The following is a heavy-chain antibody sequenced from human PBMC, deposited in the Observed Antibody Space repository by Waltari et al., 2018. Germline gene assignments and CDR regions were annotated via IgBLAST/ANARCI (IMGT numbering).Heavy chain of an antibody. V-gene: IGHV3-43*01. Sequence: EVQLVESGGVGVQPGGALRLSWAGSGFNFRDYKMHWVRQAPGKGLEWVSLISWDGGSTYYADSVKGRFAISRDNTKKSLYLQMNSLRSEDTAFYYCVKEAAFCGYTNCFFKYWGQGTPVTVSA. J-gene: IGHJ4*02. D-gene: IGHD2-21*01. CDR2: ISWDGGST. CDR3: VKEAAFCGYTNCFFKY. CDR1: GFNFRDYK.